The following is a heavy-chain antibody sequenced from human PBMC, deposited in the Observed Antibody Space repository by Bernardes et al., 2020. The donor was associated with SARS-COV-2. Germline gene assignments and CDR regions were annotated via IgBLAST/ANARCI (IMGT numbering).Heavy chain of an antibody. V-gene: IGHV4-34*01. CDR1: VGSSSGYY. CDR3: ARTTYCSSTSCFRAFDY. CDR2: IDHSGST. D-gene: IGHD2-2*01. Sequence: LSITSAVDVGSSSGYYCSWIRPPPGKGLEWIGAIDHSGSTKYNPSLKSRVTISVDTSKNQFSLKLRSVTAADTAVYYCARTTYCSSTSCFRAFDYWGQGTLVTVSS. J-gene: IGHJ4*02.